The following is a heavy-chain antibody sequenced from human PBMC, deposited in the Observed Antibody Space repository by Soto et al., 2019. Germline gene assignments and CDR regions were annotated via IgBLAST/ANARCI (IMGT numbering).Heavy chain of an antibody. J-gene: IGHJ4*02. Sequence: SVKVSCKASGGTFSSYAISWVRQAPGQGLEWMGGIIPIFGTANYAQKFQGRVTITADESTSTAYMELSSLRSEDTAVYYCARVRYYDSSGYYYGWRYYFDYWGQGTLVTVSS. CDR2: IIPIFGTA. CDR3: ARVRYYDSSGYYYGWRYYFDY. CDR1: GGTFSSYA. D-gene: IGHD3-22*01. V-gene: IGHV1-69*13.